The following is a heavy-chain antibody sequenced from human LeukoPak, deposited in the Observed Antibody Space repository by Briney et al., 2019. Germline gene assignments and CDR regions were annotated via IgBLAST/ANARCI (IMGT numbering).Heavy chain of an antibody. CDR1: GFTFSDYY. CDR3: ARDLSSSEGFDAFDI. CDR2: ISSSGSPI. V-gene: IGHV3-11*04. J-gene: IGHJ3*02. D-gene: IGHD6-6*01. Sequence: GGSLRLSCAASGFTFSDYYMNWIRQAPGKGLEWVSYISSSGSPIYYADSVKGRFTISRDNAKNSLDLQMNSLRAEDTAVYYCARDLSSSEGFDAFDIWGQGTMVTVSS.